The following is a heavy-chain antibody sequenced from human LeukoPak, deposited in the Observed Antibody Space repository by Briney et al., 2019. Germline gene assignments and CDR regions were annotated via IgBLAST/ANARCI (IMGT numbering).Heavy chain of an antibody. J-gene: IGHJ1*01. Sequence: GGSLRLSCAASGFTFSSYAMSWVRQAPGKGLEWVSVISGSGGSTYYADSVKGRFTSSRDNAKNSLYLQMNSLRAEDTAVYYCARSSDSSSLQYFQHWGQGTLVTVSS. CDR3: ARSSDSSSLQYFQH. CDR1: GFTFSSYA. V-gene: IGHV3-23*01. CDR2: ISGSGGST. D-gene: IGHD6-6*01.